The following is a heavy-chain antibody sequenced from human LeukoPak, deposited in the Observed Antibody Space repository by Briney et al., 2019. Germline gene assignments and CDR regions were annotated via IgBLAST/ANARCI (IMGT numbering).Heavy chain of an antibody. CDR3: ARGVVPAAIAVRPYDI. CDR1: GGTFSSYA. V-gene: IGHV1-69*13. CDR2: IIPIFGTA. D-gene: IGHD2-2*02. Sequence: SVKVSCKASGGTFSSYAISWVRQAPGQGLEWMGGIIPIFGTANYAQKSQGRVTITADESTSTAYMELSSLRSEDTAMYYCARGVVPAAIAVRPYDIWGQGTMVTVSS. J-gene: IGHJ3*02.